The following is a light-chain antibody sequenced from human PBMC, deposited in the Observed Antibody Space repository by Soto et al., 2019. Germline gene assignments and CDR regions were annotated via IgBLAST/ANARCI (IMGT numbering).Light chain of an antibody. J-gene: IGKJ1*01. CDR3: QYYNNSPPWT. CDR1: QRVSNN. V-gene: IGKV3-15*01. CDR2: DAS. Sequence: EIVMTQSPATLSASPGERVTLSCRASQRVSNNLAWDQQKPGQATRLLIYDASTRATGIPARFSGSGSGTEFTLTISSLQSEDFALNYCQYYNNSPPWTFGQGTKVEIK.